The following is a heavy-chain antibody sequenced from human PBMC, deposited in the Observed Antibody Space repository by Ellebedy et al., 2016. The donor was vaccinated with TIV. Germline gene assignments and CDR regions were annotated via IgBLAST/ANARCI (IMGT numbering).Heavy chain of an antibody. CDR2: VSYDGSNK. J-gene: IGHJ4*02. CDR3: ARDLKKRAAAGTELDY. Sequence: GESLKISYAASGFTFNSYAIHWVRQAPGKGLEWVAVVSYDGSNKYYAASVKGRFTISRDNSKNTLYLQMNSLRAEDTAVYYCARDLKKRAAAGTELDYWGQGTLVTVSS. D-gene: IGHD6-13*01. CDR1: GFTFNSYA. V-gene: IGHV3-30-3*01.